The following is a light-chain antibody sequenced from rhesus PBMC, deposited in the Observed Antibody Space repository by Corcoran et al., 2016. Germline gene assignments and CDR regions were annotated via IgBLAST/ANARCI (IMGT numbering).Light chain of an antibody. CDR3: QQSSNLWT. J-gene: IGKJ1*01. V-gene: IGKV3-24*04. CDR1: QSVGSY. CDR2: GAS. Sequence: ETVVTQSPATLSLSPGERATLSCRASQSVGSYLAWYQQKSGQAPKLLIYGASSRATGIPDRCSGSGSVTDFTLTISSLEPEDVGVYYCQQSSNLWTFGQGTKVEIK.